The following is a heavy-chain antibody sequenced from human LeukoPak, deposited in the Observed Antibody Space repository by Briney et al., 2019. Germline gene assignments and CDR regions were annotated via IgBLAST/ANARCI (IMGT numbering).Heavy chain of an antibody. CDR2: INRSGST. Sequence: PSETLSLTCAVYGGSFSGYYWSWIRQPPGKGLEWIGEINRSGSTNYNPSLKSRVTISVDTSKNQFSLKLSSVTAADTAVYYCAREIRFSDWFDPWGQGTLVTVSS. J-gene: IGHJ5*02. D-gene: IGHD3-3*01. CDR1: GGSFSGYY. CDR3: AREIRFSDWFDP. V-gene: IGHV4-34*01.